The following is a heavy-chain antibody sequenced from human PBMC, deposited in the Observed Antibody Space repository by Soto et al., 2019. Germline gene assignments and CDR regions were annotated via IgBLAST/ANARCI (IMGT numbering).Heavy chain of an antibody. CDR1: GYTFTSYD. V-gene: IGHV1-8*01. CDR2: MNPNSGNT. D-gene: IGHD6-13*01. J-gene: IGHJ5*02. CDR3: ARERSAAGAGWFDP. Sequence: QVQLVQSGAEVKKPGASVKVSCKASGYTFTSYDINWVRQATGQGLEWMGWMNPNSGNTDYAQKFQGRITMTTNTSLSTAYMELSSLRSEDTAVYYCARERSAAGAGWFDPWGQGTLVTVSS.